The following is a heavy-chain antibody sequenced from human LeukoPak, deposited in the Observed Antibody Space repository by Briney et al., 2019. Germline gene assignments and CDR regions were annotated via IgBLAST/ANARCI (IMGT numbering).Heavy chain of an antibody. V-gene: IGHV1-2*02. CDR2: INPNSGGT. J-gene: IGHJ5*02. CDR3: ARAPPSYGNGKRGSSDT. Sequence: GASVKVSCKASGYTFTGYYMHWVRQAPGQGLEWMGWINPNSGGTNYAQKFQGRVTMTRDTSISTAYMELSRLRSDDTAVYYCARAPPSYGNGKRGSSDTGAKGTRFTVPS. D-gene: IGHD5-18*01. CDR1: GYTFTGYY.